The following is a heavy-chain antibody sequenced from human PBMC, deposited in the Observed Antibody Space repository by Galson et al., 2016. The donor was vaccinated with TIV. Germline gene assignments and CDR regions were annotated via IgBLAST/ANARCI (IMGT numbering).Heavy chain of an antibody. CDR1: GYPFSGYY. D-gene: IGHD3-22*01. Sequence: QSGAEVKKTGESLKISCRGSGYPFSGYYIGWVRQVPGKGLEWMGIIYPGNYHTVYSPSFEGQVTNSADKSTTTAYLQWNGLKASDTAMYYCARHDSSAFSNWYFNLWGRGTLVTVSS. CDR2: IYPGNYHT. CDR3: ARHDSSAFSNWYFNL. J-gene: IGHJ2*01. V-gene: IGHV5-51*01.